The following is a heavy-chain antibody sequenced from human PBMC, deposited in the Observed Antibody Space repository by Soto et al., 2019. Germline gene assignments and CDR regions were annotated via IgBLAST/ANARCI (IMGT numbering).Heavy chain of an antibody. CDR3: AKEGVSFSTSCSRCYGLDV. J-gene: IGHJ6*02. D-gene: IGHD2-2*01. V-gene: IGHV3-30*18. Sequence: QVQLVESGGGVVQPGRSLRLSCAASRFTFSTYGMHWVRQAPGKGLEWVAALSHDGSNKYYAGSVKGRFTISRDNSKTTLYLEMDSLRLDDTAVYYCAKEGVSFSTSCSRCYGLDVWGQGTPVTVSS. CDR2: LSHDGSNK. CDR1: RFTFSTYG.